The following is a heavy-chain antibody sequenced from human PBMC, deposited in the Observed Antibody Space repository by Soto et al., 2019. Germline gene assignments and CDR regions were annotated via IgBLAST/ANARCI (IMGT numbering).Heavy chain of an antibody. Sequence: GGSLRLSCAASGFTFSDYYMSWIRQAPGKGLEWVSYISSSSSYTNYADSVKGRFTISRDNAKNSLYLQMNSLRAEDTAVYYCVATQGTPSDYWGQGTLVTVSS. CDR1: GFTFSDYY. CDR3: VATQGTPSDY. D-gene: IGHD2-15*01. J-gene: IGHJ4*02. V-gene: IGHV3-11*06. CDR2: ISSSSSYT.